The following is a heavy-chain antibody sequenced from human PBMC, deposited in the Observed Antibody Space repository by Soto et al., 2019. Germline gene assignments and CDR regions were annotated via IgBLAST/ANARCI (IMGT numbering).Heavy chain of an antibody. D-gene: IGHD6-13*01. CDR2: IKSRTDAGTT. CDR1: GVTFSNAW. Sequence: GGFLRLSYASSGVTFSNAWGRWVRQAPGKGLEWVGRIKSRTDAGTTDYAAPVKGRFTISRDDSKNTLYLQMNSLKTEDSAVHYCTKIRGSSWYEGWGQGTMVTVSS. CDR3: TKIRGSSWYEG. J-gene: IGHJ3*01. V-gene: IGHV3-15*01.